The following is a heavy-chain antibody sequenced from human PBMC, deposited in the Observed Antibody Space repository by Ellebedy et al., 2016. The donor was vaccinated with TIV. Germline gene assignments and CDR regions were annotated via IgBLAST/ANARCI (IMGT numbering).Heavy chain of an antibody. CDR3: APFAGSSGWLTNDY. J-gene: IGHJ4*02. V-gene: IGHV3-21*01. D-gene: IGHD6-19*01. CDR2: ISSSSSYI. Sequence: GESLKISXAASGFTFSSYSMNWVRQAPGKGLEWVSSISSSSSYIYYADSVKGRFTISRDNAKNSLYLQMNSLRAEDTAVYYCAPFAGSSGWLTNDYWGQGTLVTVSS. CDR1: GFTFSSYS.